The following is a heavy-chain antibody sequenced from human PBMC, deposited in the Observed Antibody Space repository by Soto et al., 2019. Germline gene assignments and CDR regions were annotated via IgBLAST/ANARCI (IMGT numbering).Heavy chain of an antibody. V-gene: IGHV4-31*03. Sequence: QVQLQESGPGLVKPSQTLSLTCTVSDGSISSGGYYWSWIREHPGKGLEWIGYIYYSGSTYYNPSLKSGVTISVDTSKNQFSLKLSSVTAADTAVYYCARTSYDSSGTAADPWGQGTLVTVSS. CDR2: IYYSGST. CDR3: ARTSYDSSGTAADP. D-gene: IGHD3-22*01. CDR1: DGSISSGGYY. J-gene: IGHJ5*02.